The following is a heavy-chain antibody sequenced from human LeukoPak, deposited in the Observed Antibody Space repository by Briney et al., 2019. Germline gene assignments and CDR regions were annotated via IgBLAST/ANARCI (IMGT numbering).Heavy chain of an antibody. J-gene: IGHJ4*02. CDR3: ARGVAAGYDY. CDR2: MSPNSGDT. Sequence: SVKVSCKASGYTFTSYHINWVRQATGQGLEWMGGMSPNSGDTGFAQKFQGRVTMTRNTSITTAYMELSSLRSDDTAIYYCARGVAAGYDYWGQGTLVTVSS. V-gene: IGHV1-8*01. D-gene: IGHD6-13*01. CDR1: GYTFTSYH.